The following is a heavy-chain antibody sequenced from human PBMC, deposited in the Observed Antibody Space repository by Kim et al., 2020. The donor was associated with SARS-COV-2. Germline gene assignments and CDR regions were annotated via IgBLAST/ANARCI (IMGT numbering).Heavy chain of an antibody. Sequence: SRSTHDTPSLKSRVTISVNTSKNQFSLKLSSVTAAATAVYYCARDTIFPIWGQGTMVTVSS. D-gene: IGHD3-9*01. J-gene: IGHJ3*02. V-gene: IGHV4-39*07. CDR3: ARDTIFPI. CDR2: SRST.